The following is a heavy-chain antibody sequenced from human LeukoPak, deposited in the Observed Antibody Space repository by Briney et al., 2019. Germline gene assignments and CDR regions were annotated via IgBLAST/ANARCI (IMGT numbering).Heavy chain of an antibody. CDR3: ARGFWSGYYYY. V-gene: IGHV4-34*01. J-gene: IGHJ4*02. CDR1: GGSFSGYY. CDR2: INHSGST. Sequence: SETLSLTCAVYGGSFSGYYWSWIRQPPGKGLEWIGEINHSGSTNYNPSLKSRVTISVDTSKNQFSLKLSSVTAADTAVYYCARGFWSGYYYYWGQGTLVTVST. D-gene: IGHD3-3*01.